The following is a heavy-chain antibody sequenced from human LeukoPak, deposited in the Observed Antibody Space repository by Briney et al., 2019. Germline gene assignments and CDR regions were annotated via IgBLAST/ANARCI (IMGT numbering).Heavy chain of an antibody. V-gene: IGHV1-69*04. Sequence: WASVKVSCKASGGTFSSYAISWVRQAPGQGLEWMGRIIPILGIANYAQKFQGRVTITADKSTSTAYMELSSLRSEDTAVYYCARIADYGGKGSYFDYWGQGTLVTVSS. CDR2: IIPILGIA. CDR3: ARIADYGGKGSYFDY. D-gene: IGHD4-23*01. J-gene: IGHJ4*02. CDR1: GGTFSSYA.